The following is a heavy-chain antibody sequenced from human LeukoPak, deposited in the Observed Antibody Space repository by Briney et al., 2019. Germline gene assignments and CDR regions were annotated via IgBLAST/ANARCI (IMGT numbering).Heavy chain of an antibody. CDR2: IYYSGST. CDR3: ATPTGDDAFDI. Sequence: SETLSLTCTVSGGSISSYYWSWIRQPPGKGLEWIGYIYYSGSTNYNPSLKSRVTISVDTSKNQFSLKLSSVTAADTAVYYCATPTGDDAFDIWGQGTMVTVSS. CDR1: GGSISSYY. D-gene: IGHD7-27*01. V-gene: IGHV4-59*01. J-gene: IGHJ3*02.